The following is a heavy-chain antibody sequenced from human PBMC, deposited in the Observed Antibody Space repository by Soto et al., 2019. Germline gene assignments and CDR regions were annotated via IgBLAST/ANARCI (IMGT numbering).Heavy chain of an antibody. CDR3: ARDRGMVRGVITYYYYGMDV. Sequence: SETLSLTCTVSGGSINSGGYSWTWIRQPPGKGLEWIGYIYYSGSTYYNPSLKSRVTISVDTSKNQFSLKLSSVTAADTAVYYCARDRGMVRGVITYYYYGMDVWGQGTTVTVSS. CDR1: GGSINSGGYS. D-gene: IGHD3-10*01. CDR2: IYYSGST. J-gene: IGHJ6*02. V-gene: IGHV4-31*03.